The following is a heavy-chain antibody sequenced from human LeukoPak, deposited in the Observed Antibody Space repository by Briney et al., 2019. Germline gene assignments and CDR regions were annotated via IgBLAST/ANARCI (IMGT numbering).Heavy chain of an antibody. CDR2: INPSGGST. Sequence: ASVKVSCKASGYTFTSYYMHWVRQAPGQGLEWMGIINPSGGSTSYAQKFQGRVTMTRDTSTSTVYMELSSLRSEDTAVYYCARVGHYYDSSGLGAFDIWGQGTMVTVSS. CDR3: ARVGHYYDSSGLGAFDI. V-gene: IGHV1-46*01. CDR1: GYTFTSYY. D-gene: IGHD3-22*01. J-gene: IGHJ3*02.